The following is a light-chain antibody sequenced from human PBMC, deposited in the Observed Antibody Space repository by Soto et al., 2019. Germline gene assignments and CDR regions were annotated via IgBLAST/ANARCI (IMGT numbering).Light chain of an antibody. J-gene: IGKJ5*01. Sequence: VMTQSPDTLSLSPGERATLSCRASQSVSSYLAWYQQKPGQAPRLLIYDASNRATGIPARFSGSVSGTDFTLTISSLEPEDFAVYYCQQRSNWPPFTFGQGTRLEIK. CDR3: QQRSNWPPFT. V-gene: IGKV3-11*01. CDR2: DAS. CDR1: QSVSSY.